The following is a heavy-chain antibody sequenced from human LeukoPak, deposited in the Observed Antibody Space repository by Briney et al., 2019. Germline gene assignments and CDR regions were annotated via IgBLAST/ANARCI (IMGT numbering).Heavy chain of an antibody. CDR1: GGSISSSSYY. D-gene: IGHD3-22*01. V-gene: IGHV4-61*01. Sequence: MTSETLSLTCTVSGGSISSSSYYWSWIRQPPGKGLEWIGYIYYSGSTNYNPSLKSRVTISVDTSKNQFSLKLSSVTAADTAVYYCARETYYYDSSGYSPFDYWGQGTLVTVSS. CDR3: ARETYYYDSSGYSPFDY. CDR2: IYYSGST. J-gene: IGHJ4*02.